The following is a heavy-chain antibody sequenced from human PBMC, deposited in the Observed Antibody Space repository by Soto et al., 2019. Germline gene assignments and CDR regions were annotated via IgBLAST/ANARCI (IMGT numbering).Heavy chain of an antibody. CDR1: GSSICSCDY. J-gene: IGHJ4*02. V-gene: IGHV4-38-2*02. CDR3: ARETYCTNGVCRRTYYFDQ. CDR2: IYHSVST. D-gene: IGHD2-8*01. Sequence: PSDTLSLTCSFSGSSICSCDYWVWIRPPPWKGLEWIGSIYHSVSTYYNPSLKSRVSMSVDTSRTQFSLDLSSVTAADTAVYYCARETYCTNGVCRRTYYFDQWGQGTLVTVSS.